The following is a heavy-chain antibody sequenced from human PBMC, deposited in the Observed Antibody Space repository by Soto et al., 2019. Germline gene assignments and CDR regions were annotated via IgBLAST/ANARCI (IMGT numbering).Heavy chain of an antibody. CDR1: GGSFSGYY. V-gene: IGHV4-34*01. Sequence: SETLSLTCAVYGGSFSGYYWTWIRQPPGKGLEWIGEINHSGTINFNPSLKSRLAISLDTSKKHFSLKLSSVTDADTAAYYCARADRTLVTSYSLDVWGQGTAVTVSS. D-gene: IGHD2-21*02. CDR3: ARADRTLVTSYSLDV. CDR2: INHSGTI. J-gene: IGHJ6*02.